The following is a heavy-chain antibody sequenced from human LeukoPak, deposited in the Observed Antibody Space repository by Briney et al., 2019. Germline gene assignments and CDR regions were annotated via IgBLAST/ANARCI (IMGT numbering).Heavy chain of an antibody. CDR2: MYNRGST. CDR3: ARAEKAVTGTLDS. Sequence: SETLSLTCTVSGDSISNCYWSWIRQAPGKELEWIGYMYNRGSTIYNPSRKGRVTISTDTSKNQFSLRLPSVTAADTAVYYCARAEKAVTGTLDSWGQGPLITVSS. CDR1: GDSISNCY. V-gene: IGHV4-59*01. D-gene: IGHD6-19*01. J-gene: IGHJ4*02.